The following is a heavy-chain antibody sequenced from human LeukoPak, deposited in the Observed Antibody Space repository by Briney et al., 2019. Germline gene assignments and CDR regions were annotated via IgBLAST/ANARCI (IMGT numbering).Heavy chain of an antibody. CDR1: GFTVSSNY. Sequence: GSLRLSCAASGFTVSSNYMSWVRQAPGKGLEWVSVIYSGGSTYYADSVKGRFTISRDNSKNTLYLQMNSLRAEDTAVYYCAGERITMVRGVIRYFDYWGQGTLVTVSS. J-gene: IGHJ4*02. CDR3: AGERITMVRGVIRYFDY. CDR2: IYSGGST. D-gene: IGHD3-10*01. V-gene: IGHV3-53*01.